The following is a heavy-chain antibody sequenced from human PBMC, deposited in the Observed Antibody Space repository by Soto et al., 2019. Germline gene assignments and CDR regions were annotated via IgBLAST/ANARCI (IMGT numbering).Heavy chain of an antibody. V-gene: IGHV1-8*01. CDR2: MNPNSGNT. CDR3: ATSSHLTASVEVADAFDI. J-gene: IGHJ3*02. Sequence: GASVKVSCKASGYTFTSYDINSVRQATGQGLEWMGWMNPNSGNTGYAQKFQGRVTMTRNTSISTAYMEPSSLRSEDTAVYYCATSSHLTASVEVADAFDIWGQGTMLTVSS. CDR1: GYTFTSYD. D-gene: IGHD2-21*01.